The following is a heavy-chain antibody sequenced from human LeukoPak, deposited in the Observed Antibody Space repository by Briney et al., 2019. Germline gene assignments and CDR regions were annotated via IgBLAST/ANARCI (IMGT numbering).Heavy chain of an antibody. V-gene: IGHV3-23*01. Sequence: GGSLRFSCAASGFTFSSYAMSWVRQAPGKGLEWVSAISGSGGSTYYADSVKGRFTISRDNSKNTLCLQMNSLRAEDTAVYYCAKGNDILTGYYFDYWGQGTLVTVSS. J-gene: IGHJ4*02. CDR1: GFTFSSYA. CDR2: ISGSGGST. CDR3: AKGNDILTGYYFDY. D-gene: IGHD3-9*01.